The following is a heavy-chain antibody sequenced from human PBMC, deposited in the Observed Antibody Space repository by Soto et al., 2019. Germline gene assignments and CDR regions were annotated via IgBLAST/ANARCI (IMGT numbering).Heavy chain of an antibody. J-gene: IGHJ6*02. CDR1: GGSFSDYY. V-gene: IGHV4-34*01. CDR2: VNHSGST. D-gene: IGHD3-10*01. Sequence: QVQLQQWGAGLLKPSETLSLTCAVYGGSFSDYYWSWVRQPPGKGLEWIGEVNHSGSTNYSPSLKSRVTISVDTAKNQFSLKLSSVTSADTAVYYCARGHGYYYGSGSLKYGMDVWGQGTTVTVSS. CDR3: ARGHGYYYGSGSLKYGMDV.